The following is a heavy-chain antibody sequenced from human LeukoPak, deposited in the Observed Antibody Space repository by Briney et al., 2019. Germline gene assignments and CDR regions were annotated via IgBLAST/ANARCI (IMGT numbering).Heavy chain of an antibody. D-gene: IGHD6-25*01. CDR1: GFTFSDAW. CDR3: TTRLLDGW. V-gene: IGHV3-15*01. Sequence: GGSLRLSCVGSGFTFSDAWMSWVRQTPGKGLEWVGRIKSKSDGGTIDYAAPVKGRFTISRDDSRNTLYLQMNSLKTEDTAVYYCTTRLLDGWWGQGTLVTVS. CDR2: IKSKSDGGTI. J-gene: IGHJ4*02.